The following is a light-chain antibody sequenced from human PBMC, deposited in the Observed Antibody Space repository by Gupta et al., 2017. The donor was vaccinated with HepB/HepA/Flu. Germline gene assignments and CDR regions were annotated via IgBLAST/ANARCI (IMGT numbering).Light chain of an antibody. CDR2: DAS. CDR1: QSVSSS. J-gene: IGKJ1*01. Sequence: IVLTQSPANLSLSPGERATRYCRANQSVSSSLGWYQQKPGQAPRHIIYDASNRVPGSPDRFSWSGELTHFSRSICCREKEGYDGHYCHQRRFLWTFGQGTRVEIK. CDR3: HQRRFLWT. V-gene: IGKV3-11*01.